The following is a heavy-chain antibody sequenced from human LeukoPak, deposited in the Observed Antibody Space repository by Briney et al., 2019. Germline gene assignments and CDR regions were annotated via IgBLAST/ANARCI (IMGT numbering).Heavy chain of an antibody. CDR3: ARDGATAPRPDYGSGSYPYYFDY. Sequence: SETLSLTCTVSGGSISSGGYYWSWIRQPPGKGLEWIGYIYHSGSTYYNPSLKSRVTISVDRSKNQFSLKLSSVTAADTAVYYCARDGATAPRPDYGSGSYPYYFDYWGQGTLVTVSS. V-gene: IGHV4-30-2*01. J-gene: IGHJ4*02. D-gene: IGHD3-10*01. CDR2: IYHSGST. CDR1: GGSISSGGYY.